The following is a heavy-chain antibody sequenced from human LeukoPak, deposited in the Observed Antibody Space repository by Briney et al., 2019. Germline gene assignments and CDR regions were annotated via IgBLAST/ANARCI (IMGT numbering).Heavy chain of an antibody. CDR3: AREPPGY. CDR2: INYSGST. V-gene: IGHV4-59*12. J-gene: IGHJ4*02. CDR1: GSSISSYY. Sequence: SETLSLICTVSGSSISSYYWSWIRQPPGKGLEWIGYINYSGSTKYNPSLKSRVTISVDTSKNQFSLKLSSVTAADTAVYYCAREPPGYWGQGILVTVSS.